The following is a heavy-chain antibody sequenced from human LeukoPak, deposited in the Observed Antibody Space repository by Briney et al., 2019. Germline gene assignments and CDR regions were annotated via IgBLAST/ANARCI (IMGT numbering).Heavy chain of an antibody. CDR2: ISGSGGST. CDR3: AXXXXXXXXXXNDAFDI. V-gene: IGHV3-23*01. J-gene: IGHJ3*02. CDR1: GFTFSSYA. Sequence: GGSLRLSCAASGFTFSSYAMSWVRQAPGKGLEWVSAISGSGGSTYYADSVKGRFTISRDNSKNTLYLQMNSLRAEDTAVYYCAXXXXXXXXXXNDAFDIWGQGTMVTVSS.